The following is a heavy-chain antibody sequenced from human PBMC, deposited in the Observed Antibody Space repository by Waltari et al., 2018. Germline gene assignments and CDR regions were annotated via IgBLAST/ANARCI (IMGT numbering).Heavy chain of an antibody. CDR3: AAESSSSWYYFDY. J-gene: IGHJ4*02. Sequence: QVQLVQSGAEVKKPGASVKVSCQASGDTFTGYYMHWVRQAPGQGLEWMGRINPNSGGTNYAQKFQGRVTMTRDTSISTAYMELSRLRSDDTAVYYCAAESSSSWYYFDYWGQGTLVTVSS. CDR2: INPNSGGT. V-gene: IGHV1-2*06. D-gene: IGHD6-13*01. CDR1: GDTFTGYY.